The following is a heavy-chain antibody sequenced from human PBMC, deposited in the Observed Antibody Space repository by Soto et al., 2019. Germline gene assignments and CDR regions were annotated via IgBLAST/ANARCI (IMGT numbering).Heavy chain of an antibody. Sequence: SETLSLTCTVSGGSISSYYWSWIRQPPGKGLEWIGYIYYSGSTNYNPSLKSRATISVDTSKNQFSLKLSSVTAADTAVYYCARGLYYDILTGYYPFDPWGQGTLVTAPQ. J-gene: IGHJ5*02. D-gene: IGHD3-9*01. V-gene: IGHV4-59*01. CDR2: IYYSGST. CDR1: GGSISSYY. CDR3: ARGLYYDILTGYYPFDP.